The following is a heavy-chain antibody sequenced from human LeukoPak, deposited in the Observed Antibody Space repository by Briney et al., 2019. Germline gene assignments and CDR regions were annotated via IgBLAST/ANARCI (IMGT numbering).Heavy chain of an antibody. V-gene: IGHV3-23*01. CDR2: ISGSGGST. CDR1: GFTFSSYA. D-gene: IGHD2-2*01. Sequence: GGSLRLSCAASGFTFSSYAMSWVRQAPGKGLEWVSAISGSGGSTYYADSVKGRFTISRDNSKNTLYLQMNSLRAEDTAVYYCAKSESPYCSSTSCYLYFDYWGQGTLVTVSS. CDR3: AKSESPYCSSTSCYLYFDY. J-gene: IGHJ4*02.